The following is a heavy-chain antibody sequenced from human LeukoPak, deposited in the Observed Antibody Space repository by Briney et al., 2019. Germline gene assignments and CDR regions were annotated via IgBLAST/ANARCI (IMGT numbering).Heavy chain of an antibody. D-gene: IGHD2-15*01. CDR3: ARGSSVVGLD. CDR1: GLTFSSYW. V-gene: IGHV3-74*01. J-gene: IGHJ4*02. Sequence: PGGSLRLSCAASGLTFSSYWMHWVRQAPGKGLVWVSRIKSDGSSTSYADSVKGRFTSSRDNAKNTLYLQMNSLRAEDTAVYYCARGSSVVGLDWGQGTLVTVSS. CDR2: IKSDGSST.